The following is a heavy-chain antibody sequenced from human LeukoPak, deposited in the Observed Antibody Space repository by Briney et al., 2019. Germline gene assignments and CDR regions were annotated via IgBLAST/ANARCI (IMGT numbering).Heavy chain of an antibody. V-gene: IGHV1-2*02. CDR1: GYKFIDDY. CDR2: INPESGFT. Sequence: ASVNVSGKASGYKFIDDYMHGVRQAPGQGREWMGWINPESGFTNYAQKFQGRITFTRDTSTSTAYMEVRRLRSADTAVYYCAPTSEAYTRHWHVWGQGTLVTVSS. D-gene: IGHD3-16*01. CDR3: APTSEAYTRHWHV. J-gene: IGHJ4*02.